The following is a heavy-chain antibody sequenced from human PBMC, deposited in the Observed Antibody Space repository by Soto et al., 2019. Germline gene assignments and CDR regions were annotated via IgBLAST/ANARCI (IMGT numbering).Heavy chain of an antibody. V-gene: IGHV3-23*01. CDR3: ASTFDSASPGIAVAGTTPGY. Sequence: GGSLRLSCAASGFTFSSYAMSWVRQAPGKGLEWVSAISGSGGSTYYADSVKGRFTISRDNSKNTLYLQMNSLRAEDTAVYYCASTFDSASPGIAVAGTTPGYWGQGTLVTVSS. J-gene: IGHJ4*02. D-gene: IGHD6-19*01. CDR2: ISGSGGST. CDR1: GFTFSSYA.